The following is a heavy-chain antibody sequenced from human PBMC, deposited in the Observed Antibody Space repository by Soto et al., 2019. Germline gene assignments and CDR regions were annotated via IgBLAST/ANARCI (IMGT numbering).Heavy chain of an antibody. J-gene: IGHJ4*02. Sequence: PSETLSLTCTVSGGSVSSGEYYWSWIRQPPGNGLEWIGYIYYSGSTYYNPSLKSRVTISVDTSKNQFSLKLSSVSAADTAVYYCARALGDYNDSSGYHNYFDYLGQGTLVTVSS. V-gene: IGHV4-30-4*01. CDR3: ARALGDYNDSSGYHNYFDY. D-gene: IGHD3-22*01. CDR1: GGSVSSGEYY. CDR2: IYYSGST.